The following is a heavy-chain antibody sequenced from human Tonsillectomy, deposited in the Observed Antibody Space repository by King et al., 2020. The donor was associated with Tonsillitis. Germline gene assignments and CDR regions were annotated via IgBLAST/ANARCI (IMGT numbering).Heavy chain of an antibody. Sequence: QLQESGPGLVKPSQTLSLTCTVSCGSISSGTYYWNWIRQPAGKGLEWIGRIYTSGDTDYNPPLKIGLTMFVDTSKNQFSLKLSSVTAADTAVYYCARGTYDFWSRSQTYYYMDVWGKGTTVTVSS. J-gene: IGHJ6*03. V-gene: IGHV4-61*02. D-gene: IGHD3-3*01. CDR1: CGSISSGTYY. CDR2: IYTSGDT. CDR3: ARGTYDFWSRSQTYYYMDV.